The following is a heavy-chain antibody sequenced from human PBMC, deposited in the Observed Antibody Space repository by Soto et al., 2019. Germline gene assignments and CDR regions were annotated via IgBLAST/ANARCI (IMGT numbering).Heavy chain of an antibody. CDR3: ARVREETYYYSSGTSRHYYYYMDV. V-gene: IGHV4-59*01. D-gene: IGHD3-10*01. J-gene: IGHJ6*03. CDR2: IYHSGGT. Sequence: TSETLSLICTVSGGSISSYYWSWIRQPPGKGLEWIGYIYHSGGTNYKPSLKSRVTISVDTSKNQFSLKLNSVTAADTAVYYCARVREETYYYSSGTSRHYYYYMDVLGKGTTVTVSS. CDR1: GGSISSYY.